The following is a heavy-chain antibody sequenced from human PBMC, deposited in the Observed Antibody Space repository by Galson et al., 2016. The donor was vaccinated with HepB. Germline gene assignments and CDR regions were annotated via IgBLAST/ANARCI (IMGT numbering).Heavy chain of an antibody. D-gene: IGHD3-10*01. V-gene: IGHV3-30*18. J-gene: IGHJ4*02. CDR1: GFTFSSYG. CDR2: ISYDGSNK. Sequence: SLRLSCAASGFTFSSYGMHWVRQAPGKGLEWAAVISYDGSNKYYADSVKGRFTISRDNSKNTLYLQMNSLRAEDTAVYYCAKDTYYYGSGTYHGDYWGQGTLVTVSS. CDR3: AKDTYYYGSGTYHGDY.